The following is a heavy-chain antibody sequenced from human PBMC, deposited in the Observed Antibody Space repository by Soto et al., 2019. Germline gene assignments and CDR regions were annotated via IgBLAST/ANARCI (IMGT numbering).Heavy chain of an antibody. CDR1: GGSINRSPYY. J-gene: IGHJ4*02. V-gene: IGHV4-39*06. CDR2: IYETGRT. CDR3: ARGGQDFWSGPFDY. D-gene: IGHD3-3*01. Sequence: SETLSLTCSVSGGSINRSPYYWDWIRQSPGKGLEWIGSIYETGRTNHNPLLKSRVTMTVDTSRNQFPLKLSSVTAADTALYYCARGGQDFWSGPFDYWGRGALVTVSS.